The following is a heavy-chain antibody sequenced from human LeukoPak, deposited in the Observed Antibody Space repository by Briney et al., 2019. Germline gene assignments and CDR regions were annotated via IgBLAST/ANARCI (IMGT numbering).Heavy chain of an antibody. J-gene: IGHJ6*04. Sequence: SETLSLTCTVSGGSISSSSYYWGWIRQPPGKGLEWIGSIYYSGSTYYNPSLKSRVTISVDTSKNQFSLKLSSVTAADTAVYYCARERYQLLSLDVWGKGTRSPSPQ. CDR2: IYYSGST. CDR3: ARERYQLLSLDV. D-gene: IGHD2-2*01. CDR1: GGSISSSSYY. V-gene: IGHV4-39*07.